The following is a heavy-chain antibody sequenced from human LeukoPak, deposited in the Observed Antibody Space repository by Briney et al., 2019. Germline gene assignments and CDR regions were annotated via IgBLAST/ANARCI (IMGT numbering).Heavy chain of an antibody. D-gene: IGHD4-17*01. CDR3: ARVAVIYGASRGDFDY. Sequence: GGSLRLSCAASGFTFSNYWMHWVRQAPGKGLVWVSRINTDGSSTEYADSVKGRFTISRGNAKNTLYLQINSLRAEDTAVYYCARVAVIYGASRGDFDYWGQGTLVTVSS. CDR2: INTDGSST. CDR1: GFTFSNYW. V-gene: IGHV3-74*03. J-gene: IGHJ4*02.